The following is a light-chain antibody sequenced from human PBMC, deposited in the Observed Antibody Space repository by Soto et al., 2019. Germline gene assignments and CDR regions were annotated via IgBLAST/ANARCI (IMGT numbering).Light chain of an antibody. CDR1: QGISSY. J-gene: IGKJ1*01. CDR3: RQYYSYPRT. Sequence: AIRMTKSPSSFSASTGDRVTITCRASQGISSYLAWYQQKPGKAPKLLIYAASTLQSGVPSRFRGSGSGTDFTLIISCLQSEDVATYYCRQYYSYPRTFGQGIKVEIK. CDR2: AAS. V-gene: IGKV1-8*01.